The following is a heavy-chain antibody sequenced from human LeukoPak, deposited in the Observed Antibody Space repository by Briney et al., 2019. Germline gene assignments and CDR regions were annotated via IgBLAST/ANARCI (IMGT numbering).Heavy chain of an antibody. CDR3: ATPVPLYYGGNSYLGY. Sequence: ASVKVSCTVSGYTLTELSMHWVRQAPGKGLEWMGGFDPEDGETIYAQKFQGRVTMTEDTSTDTAYMELSSLRSEDTAVYYCATPVPLYYGGNSYLGYWGQGTLVTVSS. J-gene: IGHJ4*02. CDR1: GYTLTELS. CDR2: FDPEDGET. V-gene: IGHV1-24*01. D-gene: IGHD4-23*01.